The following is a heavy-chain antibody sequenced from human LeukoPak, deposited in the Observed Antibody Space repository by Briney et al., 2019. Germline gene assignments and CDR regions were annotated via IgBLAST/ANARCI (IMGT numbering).Heavy chain of an antibody. CDR2: INPNSGGS. CDR1: GYSFTGYY. D-gene: IGHD4-23*01. J-gene: IGHJ4*02. Sequence: ASVKVSCKASGYSFTGYYMHWVRQAPGQGLEWMGWINPNSGGSNYAQKFQGRVTMTRDTSISTAYMELSRLRSDDTAVYYCASHPTVGSYFDYWGQGTLVTVSS. V-gene: IGHV1-2*02. CDR3: ASHPTVGSYFDY.